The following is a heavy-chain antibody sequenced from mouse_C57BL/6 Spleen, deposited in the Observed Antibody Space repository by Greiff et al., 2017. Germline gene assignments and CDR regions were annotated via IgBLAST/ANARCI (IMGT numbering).Heavy chain of an antibody. J-gene: IGHJ2*01. CDR3: AKVEAAQAPYFDY. CDR1: GYAFSSSW. V-gene: IGHV1-82*01. CDR2: IYPGDGDT. D-gene: IGHD3-2*02. Sequence: VKLMESGPELVKPGASVKISCKASGYAFSSSWMNWVKQRPGKGLEWIGRIYPGDGDTNYNGKFKGKATLTADKSSSTAYMQLSSLTSEDSAVYFCAKVEAAQAPYFDYWGQGTTLTVSS.